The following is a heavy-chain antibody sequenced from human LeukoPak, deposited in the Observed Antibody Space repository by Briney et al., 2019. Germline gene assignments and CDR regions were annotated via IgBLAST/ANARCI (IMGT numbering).Heavy chain of an antibody. CDR2: MNPNGGNT. CDR3: ARAPYYYDSSGDSGSIDY. D-gene: IGHD3-22*01. CDR1: GYTFTSYG. V-gene: IGHV1-8*01. J-gene: IGHJ4*02. Sequence: ASVKVSCKASGYTFTSYGINWVRQATGQGLEWMGCMNPNGGNTGYAQKFQGRVTMTRNTSISTAYMELSSLRSEDTAVYYCARAPYYYDSSGDSGSIDYWGQGTLVTVSS.